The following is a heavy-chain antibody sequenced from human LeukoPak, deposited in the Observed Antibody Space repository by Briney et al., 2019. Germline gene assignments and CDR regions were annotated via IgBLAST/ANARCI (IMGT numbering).Heavy chain of an antibody. D-gene: IGHD2-2*01. CDR3: ARVRGYCSSTTCYYDY. CDR1: GGSISSGGYY. CDR2: IYYSGST. V-gene: IGHV4-31*03. J-gene: IGHJ4*02. Sequence: SSETLSLTCTVSGGSISSGGYYWSWIRQHTGKGLEWIGYIYYSGSTYYNPSLKSRVTISVDTSKNQFSLRLSSVTAADTAVYYCARVRGYCSSTTCYYDYWGQGTLVTVSS.